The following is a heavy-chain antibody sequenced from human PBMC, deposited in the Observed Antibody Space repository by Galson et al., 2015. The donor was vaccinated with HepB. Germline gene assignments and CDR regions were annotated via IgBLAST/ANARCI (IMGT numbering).Heavy chain of an antibody. D-gene: IGHD3-3*01. J-gene: IGHJ5*02. CDR2: ISHDGNNK. CDR1: GFTFSNYG. CDR3: AKPNLAYNDFWSGSNNWFDP. Sequence: SLRLSCAASGFTFSNYGMHWVRQAPGKGLERVAVISHDGNNKYYADSVKGRFAISRDDSKNTLFLQMNSLRDEDTAVYYCAKPNLAYNDFWSGSNNWFDPWGQGTLVTVSS. V-gene: IGHV3-30*18.